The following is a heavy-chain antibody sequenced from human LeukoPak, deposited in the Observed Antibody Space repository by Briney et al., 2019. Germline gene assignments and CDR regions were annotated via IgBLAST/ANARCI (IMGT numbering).Heavy chain of an antibody. D-gene: IGHD1-26*01. J-gene: IGHJ4*02. CDR1: GFTFSSNG. Sequence: GGSLRLSCAASGFTFSSNGMTWVRQAPGKGLEWVSSISSSSSYIYYADSVKGRFTISRDNAKNSLYLQMNSLRAEDTAVYYCARDEVGAPDYWGQGTLVTVSS. CDR2: ISSSSSYI. V-gene: IGHV3-21*01. CDR3: ARDEVGAPDY.